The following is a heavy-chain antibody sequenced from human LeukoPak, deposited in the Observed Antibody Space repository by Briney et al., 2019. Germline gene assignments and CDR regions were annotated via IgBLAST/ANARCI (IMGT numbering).Heavy chain of an antibody. CDR2: IYYSGST. Sequence: PSETLSLICTVSGGSISSSSYYWGWIRQPPGKGLEWIGNIYYSGSTYYNPSLKSRVTISVDTSKNQFSLRLSSVTAADTAVYYCAASKKYGSGSYYVYYMDVWGKGTTVTISS. CDR3: AASKKYGSGSYYVYYMDV. V-gene: IGHV4-39*07. J-gene: IGHJ6*03. D-gene: IGHD3-10*01. CDR1: GGSISSSSYY.